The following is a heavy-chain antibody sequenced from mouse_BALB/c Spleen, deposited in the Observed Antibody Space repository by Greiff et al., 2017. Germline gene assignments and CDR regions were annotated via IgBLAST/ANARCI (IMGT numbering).Heavy chain of an antibody. V-gene: IGHV5-6-3*01. CDR1: GFTFSSYG. Sequence: EVMLVESGGGLVQPGGSLKLSCAASGFTFSSYGMSWVRQTPDKRLELVATINSNGGSTYYPDSVKGRFTISRDNAKNTLYLQMSSLKSEDTAMYYCARVDSITTPFAYWGQGTLVTISA. CDR2: INSNGGST. D-gene: IGHD1-2*01. CDR3: ARVDSITTPFAY. J-gene: IGHJ3*01.